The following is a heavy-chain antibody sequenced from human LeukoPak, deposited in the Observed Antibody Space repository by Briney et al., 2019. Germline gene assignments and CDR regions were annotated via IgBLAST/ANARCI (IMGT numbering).Heavy chain of an antibody. CDR3: ARLGGSYSGGAFDI. CDR2: IYYSGST. Sequence: SETLSLTCTVSGGSISSSSYYWGWIRQPPGKGLEWIGSIYYSGSTYYNPSLRSRVTISVDTSKNQLSLKLNSVTAADTAVYYCARLGGSYSGGAFDIWGQGTMVTVSS. J-gene: IGHJ3*02. CDR1: GGSISSSSYY. V-gene: IGHV4-39*07. D-gene: IGHD1-26*01.